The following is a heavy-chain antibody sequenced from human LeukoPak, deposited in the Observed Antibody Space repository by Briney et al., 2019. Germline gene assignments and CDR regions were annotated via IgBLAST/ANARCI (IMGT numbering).Heavy chain of an antibody. J-gene: IGHJ5*02. Sequence: ASETLSLTCTVSGGSGSSGSYYWSWIRQPPGKGLEWIGYIYYSGSTNYNPSLKSRVTISADTSKNQFSLKLSSVTAADTAVYYCAREPLRAESRWFDPWGQGSLVTVSS. D-gene: IGHD1-26*01. CDR3: AREPLRAESRWFDP. CDR1: GGSGSSGSYY. CDR2: IYYSGST. V-gene: IGHV4-61*01.